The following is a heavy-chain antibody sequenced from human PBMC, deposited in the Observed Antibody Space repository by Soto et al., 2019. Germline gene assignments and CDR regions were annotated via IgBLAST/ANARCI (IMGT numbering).Heavy chain of an antibody. Sequence: PGGSLRLSCAASGFTFSSYAMSWVRQAPGKGLEWVSAISGSGGSTYYADSVKGRFTISRDNSKNTLYLQMNSLRAEDTAVYYCAKDGKGHPSRSWYWGYYYGMDVWGQGTTVTVSS. D-gene: IGHD6-13*01. V-gene: IGHV3-23*01. CDR1: GFTFSSYA. CDR2: ISGSGGST. J-gene: IGHJ6*02. CDR3: AKDGKGHPSRSWYWGYYYGMDV.